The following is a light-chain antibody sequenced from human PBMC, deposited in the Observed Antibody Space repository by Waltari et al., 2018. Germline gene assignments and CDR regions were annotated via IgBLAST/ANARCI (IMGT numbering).Light chain of an antibody. CDR3: QQSYSTLIA. CDR1: QSISSY. Sequence: DIQMTPSPSSLSASVGDRVTITCRASQSISSYLNCYQQKPGKAPKLLIYAASSLQSGVPSRFSGSGSGTDFTLTISSLQPEDFATYYCQQSYSTLIAFGQGTRLEIK. J-gene: IGKJ5*01. V-gene: IGKV1-39*01. CDR2: AAS.